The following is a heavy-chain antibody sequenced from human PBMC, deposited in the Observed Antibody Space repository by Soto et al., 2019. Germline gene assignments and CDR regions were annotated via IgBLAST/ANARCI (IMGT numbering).Heavy chain of an antibody. CDR1: GFTFTSYY. CDR2: INPSGGST. D-gene: IGHD3-10*01. J-gene: IGHJ5*02. CDR3: AWADGSGSWWFDP. Sequence: QVQLVQSGAEVKKPGASVKVACKASGFTFTSYYMHWVRQAPGQGLEWMGIINPSGGSTSYAQKFQGRVTMTRDTSTSTVYMELSSLRSEDTAVYYCAWADGSGSWWFDPWGPGTLVTVSS. V-gene: IGHV1-46*01.